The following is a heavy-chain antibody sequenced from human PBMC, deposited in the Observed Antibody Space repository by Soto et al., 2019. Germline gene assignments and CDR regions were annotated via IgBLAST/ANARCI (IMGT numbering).Heavy chain of an antibody. CDR2: IYYSGST. D-gene: IGHD3-10*01. J-gene: IGHJ4*02. V-gene: IGHV4-59*08. CDR3: ARHSYYGSGSYYNDY. CDR1: GGSISSYY. Sequence: SETLSLTCTVSGGSISSYYWSWIRQPPGKGLEWIGYIYYSGSTNYNPPLKSRVTISVDTSKNQFSLKLSSVTAADTAVYYCARHSYYGSGSYYNDYWGQGTLVTVSS.